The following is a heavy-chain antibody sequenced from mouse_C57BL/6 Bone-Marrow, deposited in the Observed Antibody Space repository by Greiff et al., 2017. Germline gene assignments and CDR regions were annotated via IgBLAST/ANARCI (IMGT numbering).Heavy chain of an antibody. Sequence: QVHVKQSGPELVKPGASVKLSCKASGYTFTSYDINWVKQRPGQGLEWIGWIYPRDGSTKYNEKFKGKAPLTVETSSSTAYMELHSLTSEDAAVYFCARLEFDGSSGDWYFDVWGTGTTVTVSS. CDR3: ARLEFDGSSGDWYFDV. CDR1: GYTFTSYD. V-gene: IGHV1-85*01. D-gene: IGHD1-1*01. CDR2: IYPRDGST. J-gene: IGHJ1*03.